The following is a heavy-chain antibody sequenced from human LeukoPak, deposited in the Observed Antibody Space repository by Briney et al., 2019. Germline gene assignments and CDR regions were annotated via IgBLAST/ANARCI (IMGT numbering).Heavy chain of an antibody. CDR3: ARVRYFDY. CDR1: GFPFSSYW. V-gene: IGHV3-7*01. CDR2: IKQDGSKK. Sequence: PGGSLRLSCVASGFPFSSYWMTWVRQAPGKGLEWVANIKQDGSKKSYVDSVKGRFTISRDNAKNSLYLQMNSLRAEDTAIYYCARVRYFDYWGQGTLVTVSS. J-gene: IGHJ4*02.